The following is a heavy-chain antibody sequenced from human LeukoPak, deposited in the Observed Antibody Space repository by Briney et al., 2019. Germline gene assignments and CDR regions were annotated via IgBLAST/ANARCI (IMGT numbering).Heavy chain of an antibody. Sequence: ASVKVSCKASGYTFTTYYIHWVRQAPGQGLEGMGMINPSDGATTYAQKFQGRGTMTRDMATTTVYMDVRTLRSADRAVYFSARAQRGMLSRDWGRLFASYHTYYYMDVWGRGTTVTASS. CDR2: INPSDGAT. J-gene: IGHJ6*03. CDR1: GYTFTTYY. CDR3: ARAQRGMLSRDWGRLFASYHTYYYMDV. D-gene: IGHD3-16*01. V-gene: IGHV1-46*01.